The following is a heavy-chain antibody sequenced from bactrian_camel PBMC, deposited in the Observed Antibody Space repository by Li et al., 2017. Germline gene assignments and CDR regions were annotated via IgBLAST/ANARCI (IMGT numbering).Heavy chain of an antibody. CDR3: AASRWVTWARELLESDFHF. D-gene: IGHD1*01. V-gene: IGHV3S53*01. Sequence: QVQLVESGGGSAQTGGSLRLSCAASGYSYRPYFCMGWFRQAPGTTREGVAGLGDDGSTSYAKFAEGRFTISKNSKNTFYLQMNQLKPEDTAMYYCAASRWVTWARELLESDFHFWGQGTQVTVS. J-gene: IGHJ6*01. CDR2: LGDDGST. CDR1: GYSYRPYFC.